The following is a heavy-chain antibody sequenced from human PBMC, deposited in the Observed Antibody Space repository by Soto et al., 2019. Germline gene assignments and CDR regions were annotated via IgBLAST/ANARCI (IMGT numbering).Heavy chain of an antibody. CDR2: INPILSMS. Sequence: QVQLVQSGAEVKKPGSSVRVSCKASGDTFSFYSINWVRQAPGLGLAWVGRINPILSMSNYAQRFQGRVTVTADKSTSTAYMELSSLRSEDTAMYYCASSYGSGYRAFDYWGQGALVTVSS. D-gene: IGHD3-10*01. CDR3: ASSYGSGYRAFDY. V-gene: IGHV1-69*02. J-gene: IGHJ4*02. CDR1: GDTFSFYS.